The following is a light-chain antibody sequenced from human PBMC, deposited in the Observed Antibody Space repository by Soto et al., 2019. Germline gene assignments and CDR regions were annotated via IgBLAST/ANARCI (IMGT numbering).Light chain of an antibody. V-gene: IGKV3-20*01. CDR3: QQYGSSPMT. CDR2: GAS. Sequence: EIVLTQSPGTLSLSPGERATLSCRASQSVSSSYLAWYQQKPGQAPRLLIYGASSRATGIPDRFSGSGSGTDFTLTSSRLEPEDCAVYYCQQYGSSPMTFGQGTKVEIK. CDR1: QSVSSSY. J-gene: IGKJ1*01.